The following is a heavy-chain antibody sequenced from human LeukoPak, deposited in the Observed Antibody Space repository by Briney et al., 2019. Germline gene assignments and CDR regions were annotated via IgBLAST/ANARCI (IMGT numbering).Heavy chain of an antibody. V-gene: IGHV3-9*01. J-gene: IGHJ4*02. CDR2: ISWNSGSI. CDR1: GFTFDDYA. CDR3: AKDMRLRTTVTTIGFDY. D-gene: IGHD4-17*01. Sequence: PGGSLRLSCAASGFTFDDYAMHWVRQAPGKGLEWVSGISWNSGSIGYADFVKGRFTISRDNAKNSLYLQMNSLRAEDTALYYCAKDMRLRTTVTTIGFDYWGQGTLVTVSS.